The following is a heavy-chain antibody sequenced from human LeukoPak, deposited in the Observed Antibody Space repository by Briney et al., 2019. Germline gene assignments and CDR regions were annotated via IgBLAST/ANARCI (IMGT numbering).Heavy chain of an antibody. V-gene: IGHV3-23*01. CDR3: AKDRQSYTSYDYFDS. J-gene: IGHJ4*02. Sequence: GGSLRLSCAASGLTFSTYAMSWVRQAPGKGLEWVSSISNSGRSPYYADSVMGRFTVSRDNSKNTLYLQMNSLRAEDTAIYYCAKDRQSYTSYDYFDSRGQGSLVTVSS. CDR1: GLTFSTYA. CDR2: ISNSGRSP. D-gene: IGHD3-16*01.